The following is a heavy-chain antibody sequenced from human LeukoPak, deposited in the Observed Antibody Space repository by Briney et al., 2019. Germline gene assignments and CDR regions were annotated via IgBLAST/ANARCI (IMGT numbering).Heavy chain of an antibody. V-gene: IGHV4-34*01. CDR3: ARGYSY. Sequence: SETLSLTCAVYGGSFSGYYWSWIRQPPGKGLEWIGEINHSGSTNYNPSLKSRVTISVDTSKNQFSLKLSSVTAADTAVYYCARGYSYWGQGTLVTVSS. D-gene: IGHD1-1*01. CDR1: GGSFSGYY. CDR2: INHSGST. J-gene: IGHJ4*02.